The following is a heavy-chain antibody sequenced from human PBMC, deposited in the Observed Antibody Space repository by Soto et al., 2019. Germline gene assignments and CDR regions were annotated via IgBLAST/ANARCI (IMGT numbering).Heavy chain of an antibody. CDR3: ARSGGSFNFDY. CDR1: GGSISSYY. Sequence: SETLSLTCSVSGGSISSYYWSWIRQPAGKGLEWIGRIQGIGNTNYNPSLKSRVTMSGDTSKNQFSLKLSSVTAADTAVYYCARSGGSFNFDYWGQGTLVTVSS. V-gene: IGHV4-4*07. CDR2: IQGIGNT. D-gene: IGHD1-26*01. J-gene: IGHJ4*02.